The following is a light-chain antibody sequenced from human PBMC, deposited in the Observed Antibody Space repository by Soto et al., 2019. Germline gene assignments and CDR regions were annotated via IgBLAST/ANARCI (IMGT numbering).Light chain of an antibody. J-gene: IGKJ1*01. CDR1: QSVTKY. CDR3: QQRSNWPKT. Sequence: EIVLTQSPATLSLSPGERATLSCRASQSVTKYVAWYQQRPGQAPRLLIYDASNRATGIPARFSGSGSGTDFTLTISSLELEDFAVYYCQQRSNWPKTFGQGTKGDIK. V-gene: IGKV3-11*01. CDR2: DAS.